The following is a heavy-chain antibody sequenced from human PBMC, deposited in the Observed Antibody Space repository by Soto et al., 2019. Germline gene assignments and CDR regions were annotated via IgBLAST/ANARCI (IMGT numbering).Heavy chain of an antibody. CDR2: IYYSGST. J-gene: IGHJ6*02. V-gene: IGHV4-59*01. Sequence: TSETLSLTCTVSGGSISSYYWSWIRQPPGKGLEWIGYIYYSGSTNYNPSLKSRVTISVDTSKNQFSLKLSSVTAADTAVYYCARVGYYGSGSEKYYYGMDVWGQGTTVTVSS. CDR3: ARVGYYGSGSEKYYYGMDV. CDR1: GGSISSYY. D-gene: IGHD3-10*01.